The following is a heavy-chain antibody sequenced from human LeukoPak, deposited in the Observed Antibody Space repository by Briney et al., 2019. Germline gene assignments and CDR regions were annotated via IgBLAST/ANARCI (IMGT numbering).Heavy chain of an antibody. CDR1: GLTFSNYA. V-gene: IGHV3-23*01. J-gene: IGHJ3*02. CDR3: AKDRTPYSRSGGYYLGAFDI. Sequence: GGSLRLSCAASGLTFSNYAMTWVRLAPGKGLEWVSSLSGSGGATWHAGSVKGRFTISRDNSKNTLYLRMNSLRAEDTAVYYCAKDRTPYSRSGGYYLGAFDIWGHGTLVTVSS. D-gene: IGHD3-10*01. CDR2: LSGSGGAT.